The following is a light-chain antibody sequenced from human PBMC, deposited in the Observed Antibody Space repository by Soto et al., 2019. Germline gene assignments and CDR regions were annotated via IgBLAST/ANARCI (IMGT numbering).Light chain of an antibody. CDR1: SSDVGDYNY. V-gene: IGLV2-14*01. J-gene: IGLJ1*01. Sequence: QSVLTQPASVSGSPGQSITISCTGTSSDVGDYNYVSWYQQHPGKAPKLMIYEVSNRPSGVSNRFSGSKSGNTASLTISGLQAEDEADYYCSSYTRSSTLYVFGTGTKVTVL. CDR2: EVS. CDR3: SSYTRSSTLYV.